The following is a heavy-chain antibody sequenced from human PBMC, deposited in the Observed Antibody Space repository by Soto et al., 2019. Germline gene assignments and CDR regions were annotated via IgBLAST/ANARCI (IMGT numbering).Heavy chain of an antibody. CDR2: IAYSGST. D-gene: IGHD2-15*01. V-gene: IGHV4-30-4*01. Sequence: QVQLQESGPGLVKPSQTLSLTCTVSGGSLSSGNYYWGWIRQPPGKLLEWIGFIAYSGSTYYSPALNGPVAIPAAPPNSQLSLNLSFLPAADTAVYYCVTMGTPATGLYFVGSWGQGSPVTVSS. J-gene: IGHJ4*02. CDR3: VTMGTPATGLYFVGS. CDR1: GGSLSSGNYY.